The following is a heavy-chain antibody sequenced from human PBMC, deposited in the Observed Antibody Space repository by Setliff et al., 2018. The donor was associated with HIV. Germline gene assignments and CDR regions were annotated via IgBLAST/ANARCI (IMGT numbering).Heavy chain of an antibody. CDR1: GYTLTELS. V-gene: IGHV1-24*01. CDR2: FDPEDGET. J-gene: IGHJ5*02. CDR3: ATSQQLVRRFDP. Sequence: ASVKVSCKVSGYTLTELSMHWVRQAPGKGLEWMGGFDPEDGETIYAQKFQGRVTMTEDTSTDTAYMELSSLRSEDTAVYYCATSQQLVRRFDPWGQGTLVTVSS. D-gene: IGHD6-13*01.